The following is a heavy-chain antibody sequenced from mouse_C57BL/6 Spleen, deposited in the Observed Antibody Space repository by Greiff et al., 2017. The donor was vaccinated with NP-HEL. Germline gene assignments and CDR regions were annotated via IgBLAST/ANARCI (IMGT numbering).Heavy chain of an antibody. J-gene: IGHJ4*01. V-gene: IGHV1-61*01. Sequence: VQLQQPGAELVRPGSSVKLSCKASGYTFTSYWMDWVKQRPGQGLEWIGNIYPSDSETHYNQKFKDKATLTVDKSSSTAYMQLSSLTSEDSAVYYCARFYSAMDYWGQGTSVTVSS. CDR2: IYPSDSET. D-gene: IGHD2-12*01. CDR1: GYTFTSYW. CDR3: ARFYSAMDY.